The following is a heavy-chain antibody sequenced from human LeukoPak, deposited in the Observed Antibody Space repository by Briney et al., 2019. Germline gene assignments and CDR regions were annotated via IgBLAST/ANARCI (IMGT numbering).Heavy chain of an antibody. CDR3: ARAGGWLQVSYYFDY. V-gene: IGHV3-53*01. Sequence: PGGSLRLSCAASGFTVSSNYMSWVRQAPGKGLEWGSVIYSGGSTYYADSVKGRFTISRDNSKNTLYLQMNSLRVEDTAVYYCARAGGWLQVSYYFDYWGQGTLVTVSS. CDR1: GFTVSSNY. D-gene: IGHD5-24*01. J-gene: IGHJ4*02. CDR2: IYSGGST.